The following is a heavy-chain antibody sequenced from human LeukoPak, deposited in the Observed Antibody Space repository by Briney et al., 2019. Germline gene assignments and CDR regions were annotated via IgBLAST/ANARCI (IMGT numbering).Heavy chain of an antibody. CDR3: ARSSGTYHFDY. D-gene: IGHD1-26*01. CDR1: GFTFSSYA. J-gene: IGHJ4*02. Sequence: GGSLRLSCAASGFTFSSYAMNWVRQAPGKGLEWVSYISSSGTTIYYADSVKGRFTISRDNAKNSLFLQVNSLRAEDTAVYYCARSSGTYHFDYWGQGTLVTVSS. V-gene: IGHV3-48*03. CDR2: ISSSGTTI.